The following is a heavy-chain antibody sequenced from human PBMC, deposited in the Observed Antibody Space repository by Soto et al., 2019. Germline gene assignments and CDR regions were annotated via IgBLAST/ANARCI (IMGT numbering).Heavy chain of an antibody. V-gene: IGHV3-74*01. CDR1: GFTFSSYA. CDR3: AREYGGDRYFDY. J-gene: IGHJ4*02. CDR2: INTDGSGT. D-gene: IGHD4-17*01. Sequence: GXSLRLSCAASGFTFSSYAISWVHQAPGKGLVWVSRINTDGSGTTYADSVKGRFTISRDNAKNTLYLQMNSMRAEDTAVYYCAREYGGDRYFDYWGQGTLVTVSS.